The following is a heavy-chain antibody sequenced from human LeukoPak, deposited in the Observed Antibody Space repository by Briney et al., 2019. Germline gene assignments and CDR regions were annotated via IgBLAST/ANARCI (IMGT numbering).Heavy chain of an antibody. V-gene: IGHV4-34*01. CDR3: AGHTKDSSGYYVDY. CDR1: GGSFSGYY. CDR2: INHSGST. Sequence: SETLSLTCAVYGGSFSGYYWSWIRQPPGKGLEWIGEINHSGSTNYNPSLKSRVTISVDTSKNQFSLKLSSVTAADTAVYYCAGHTKDSSGYYVDYWGQGTLVTVSS. J-gene: IGHJ4*02. D-gene: IGHD3-22*01.